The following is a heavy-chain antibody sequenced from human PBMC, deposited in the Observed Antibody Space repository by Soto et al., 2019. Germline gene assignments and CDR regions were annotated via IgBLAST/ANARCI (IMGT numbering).Heavy chain of an antibody. V-gene: IGHV4-59*01. CDR3: ARGRRIQLWLRSKTNRFDY. J-gene: IGHJ4*02. D-gene: IGHD5-18*01. CDR2: IYLGGSI. CDR1: GASISSYY. Sequence: PSETLSLTCSVSGASISSYYYTWIRQTPGKGLEWIGYIYLGGSINYNPSFKSRVIISVDTSKNQFSVRLSSVTAADTAVYYCARGRRIQLWLRSKTNRFDYWGQGTLVTVSS.